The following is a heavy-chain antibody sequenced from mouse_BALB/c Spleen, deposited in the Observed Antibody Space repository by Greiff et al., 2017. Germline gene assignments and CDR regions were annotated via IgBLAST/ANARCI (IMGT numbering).Heavy chain of an antibody. CDR1: GYSITSDYA. Sequence: EVKLQESGPGLVKPSQSLSLTCTVTGYSITSDYAWNWIRQFPGNKLEWMGYISYSGSTSYNPSLKSRISITRDTSKNQFFLQLNSVTTEDTATYYCARLTATHAMDYWGQGTSVTVSS. V-gene: IGHV3-2*02. J-gene: IGHJ4*01. D-gene: IGHD1-2*01. CDR2: ISYSGST. CDR3: ARLTATHAMDY.